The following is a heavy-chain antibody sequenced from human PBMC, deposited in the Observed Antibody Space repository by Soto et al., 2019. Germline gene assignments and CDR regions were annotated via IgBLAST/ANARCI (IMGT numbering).Heavy chain of an antibody. CDR2: IFHTGST. Sequence: SETLSLTCAVSNYSISSGYYWGWIRQPPEKGLEYIGSIFHTGSTYYNPSLKSRVIISVDTSKNQFSLRLNSVTAADTAVYFCARVEAAEFFAHWGQGTLVTVSS. D-gene: IGHD2-15*01. CDR1: NYSISSGYY. J-gene: IGHJ4*02. V-gene: IGHV4-38-2*01. CDR3: ARVEAAEFFAH.